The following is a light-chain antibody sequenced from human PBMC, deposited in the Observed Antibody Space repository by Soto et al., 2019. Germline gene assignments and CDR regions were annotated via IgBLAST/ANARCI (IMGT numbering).Light chain of an antibody. CDR2: GAS. V-gene: IGKV1-39*01. J-gene: IGKJ1*01. Sequence: DIQMTQSPSSLSASLGDGVTIICRASQTISTYLNWYQQRPGKAPKVLIYGASILQSGVPSRFSASGSGTDFTLTISSLHPEDFATYYCQQTYRTPRTFGQGTNV. CDR3: QQTYRTPRT. CDR1: QTISTY.